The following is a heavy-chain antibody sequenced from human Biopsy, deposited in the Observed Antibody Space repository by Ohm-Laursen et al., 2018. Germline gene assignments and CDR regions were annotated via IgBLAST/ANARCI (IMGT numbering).Heavy chain of an antibody. CDR3: ARHPTGFWFDP. CDR1: GGSISSSTTYY. J-gene: IGHJ5*02. V-gene: IGHV4-39*01. Sequence: SQTLSLTCTVSGGSISSSTTYYWAWLRQPPGKGLEWIGSFYNTETTFYNPSLKSRVTISVDTSTNQFSRKVSSVTAADTALYFCARHPTGFWFDPWGHGTLVTVSS. CDR2: FYNTETT.